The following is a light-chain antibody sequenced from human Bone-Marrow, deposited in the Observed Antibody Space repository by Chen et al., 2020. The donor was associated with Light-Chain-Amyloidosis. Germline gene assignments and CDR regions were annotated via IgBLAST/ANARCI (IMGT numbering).Light chain of an antibody. J-gene: IGLJ3*02. V-gene: IGLV3-21*02. CDR3: QVWDRSSDRPV. CDR2: DDS. Sequence: SSVLTPPSSVSAAPGQTATMACGGNNIGSTSVHWYQQTPGQAPLLVVYDDSDRPSGIPERLSGSNSGNTATLTISRVEAGDEADYYCQVWDRSSDRPVFGGGTKLTVL. CDR1: NIGSTS.